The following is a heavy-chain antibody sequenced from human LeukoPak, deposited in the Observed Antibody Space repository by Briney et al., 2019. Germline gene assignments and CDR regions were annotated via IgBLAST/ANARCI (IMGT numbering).Heavy chain of an antibody. CDR3: ARGLGWKVATMGLFFMDV. CDR2: INDGGDT. Sequence: KPSETLSLTCGVYGGSFSGYDWSWVRQPPGKGVEWIGEINDGGDTNYNPSLKSRVTMSVDTSKNHFSLEVRSMTAADTAVYYCARGLGWKVATMGLFFMDVWGEGTTVTVSS. J-gene: IGHJ6*03. CDR1: GGSFSGYD. D-gene: IGHD5-24*01. V-gene: IGHV4-34*01.